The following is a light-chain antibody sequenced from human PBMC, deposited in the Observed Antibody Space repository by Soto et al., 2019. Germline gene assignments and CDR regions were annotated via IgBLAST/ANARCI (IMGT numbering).Light chain of an antibody. CDR1: QSISSY. CDR3: QQSYSSPPT. V-gene: IGKV1-39*01. CDR2: AAS. Sequence: DIQMTHSPSSLSASVLYRVTITFLASQSISSYLNWYQQKPGKAPKLLIYAASSLQSGVPSRFSGSGSGTDFTLTISSLQPEDFATYYCQQSYSSPPTFGQGTKVDNK. J-gene: IGKJ1*01.